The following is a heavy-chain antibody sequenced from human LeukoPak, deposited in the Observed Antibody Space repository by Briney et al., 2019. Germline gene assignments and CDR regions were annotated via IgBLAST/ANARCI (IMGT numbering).Heavy chain of an antibody. D-gene: IGHD6-19*01. CDR2: FYYGGST. V-gene: IGHV4-59*08. J-gene: IGHJ3*02. Sequence: SETLSLTCTASGGSISSYYWSWIRQPPGKGLEWIGYFYYGGSTKYNPSLKSRVTISVDTSNNQFSLRVSSVTAADTAVYYCARPYSSGWYGAFDIWGQGAMVSVSS. CDR3: ARPYSSGWYGAFDI. CDR1: GGSISSYY.